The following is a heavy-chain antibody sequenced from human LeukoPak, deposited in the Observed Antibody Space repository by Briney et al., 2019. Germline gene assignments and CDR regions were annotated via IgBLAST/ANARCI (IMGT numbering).Heavy chain of an antibody. J-gene: IGHJ6*02. Sequence: PSETLSLTCAVSADSISSSKWWSWVRQAPGKGLEWIGEIHHGGGSNYNPSLKSRVTISIDKSKNQFSLKVSSVTAADTAVYYCARSRDTTNYYGMDVWGQGTTVSVSS. V-gene: IGHV4-4*02. CDR3: ARSRDTTNYYGMDV. CDR2: IHHGGGS. CDR1: ADSISSSKW. D-gene: IGHD1-26*01.